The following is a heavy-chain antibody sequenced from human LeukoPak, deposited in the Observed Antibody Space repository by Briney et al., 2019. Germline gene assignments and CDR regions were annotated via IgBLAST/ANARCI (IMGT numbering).Heavy chain of an antibody. D-gene: IGHD2-21*01. Sequence: GGTLRLSCAASGFIFNNYALSWVRQTPGKGLEWVSSISSSGTTIYYADSVKGRFTISRDNAKNSLYLQMNSLRAEDTAVYYCARAGPFAFDYWGQGTLVTVSS. V-gene: IGHV3-48*03. CDR2: ISSSGTTI. J-gene: IGHJ4*02. CDR1: GFIFNNYA. CDR3: ARAGPFAFDY.